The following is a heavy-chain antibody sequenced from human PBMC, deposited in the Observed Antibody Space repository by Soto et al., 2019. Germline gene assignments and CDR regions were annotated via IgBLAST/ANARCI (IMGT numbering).Heavy chain of an antibody. J-gene: IGHJ4*02. V-gene: IGHV5-51*01. CDR1: GYSFTSYW. Sequence: EVQLVQSGAEVKKPGESLKISCKGSGYSFTSYWIGWVRQMPGKGLEWMGIIYPGDSDTRYSPSFQGQVTISADKSISTAYLQWSSLKASDTAMYYCARHRVGGRRQWLVQSLEDYWGQGTLVTVSS. CDR3: ARHRVGGRRQWLVQSLEDY. CDR2: IYPGDSDT. D-gene: IGHD6-19*01.